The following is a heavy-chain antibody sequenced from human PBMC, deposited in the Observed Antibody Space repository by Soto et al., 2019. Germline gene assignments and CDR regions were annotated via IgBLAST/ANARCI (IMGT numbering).Heavy chain of an antibody. D-gene: IGHD1-26*01. Sequence: SETLSLTCTVSGGSISSSSYYWGWIRQPPGKGLEWIGSIYYSGSTYYNPSLKSRVTISVDTSKNQFSLKLSSVTAADTAVYYCARHRGSMSPFGYYFDYWGQGTLVTVSS. CDR2: IYYSGST. V-gene: IGHV4-39*01. CDR3: ARHRGSMSPFGYYFDY. J-gene: IGHJ4*02. CDR1: GGSISSSSYY.